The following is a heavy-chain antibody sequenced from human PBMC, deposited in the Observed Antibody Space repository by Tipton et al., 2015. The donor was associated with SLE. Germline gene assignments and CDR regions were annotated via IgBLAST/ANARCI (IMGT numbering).Heavy chain of an antibody. CDR3: ARKNYGFFYYYGMDV. J-gene: IGHJ6*02. CDR2: INHSGST. D-gene: IGHD1-7*01. V-gene: IGHV4-34*01. Sequence: TLSLTCAVYGGSFSGYYWSWIRQPPGKGLEWIGEINHSGSTNYNPSLKSRVTISVDTSKNQFSLKLSSVTAADTAVYYCARKNYGFFYYYGMDVWGQGTTVTVSS. CDR1: GGSFSGYY.